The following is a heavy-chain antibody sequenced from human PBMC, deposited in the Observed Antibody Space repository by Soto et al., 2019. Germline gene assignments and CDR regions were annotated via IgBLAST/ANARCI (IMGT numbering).Heavy chain of an antibody. J-gene: IGHJ4*02. CDR1: GGSFSGYY. CDR3: ARVPAAISIDY. Sequence: SETLSLTWAVYGGSFSGYYWSWIRQPREKGLEWMGEINHSGSTNYNPSLKRRVTITVDTSKNQFSLKLSSVTAADTAVYYCARVPAAISIDYWGQGTLVTVSS. D-gene: IGHD2-2*01. CDR2: INHSGST. V-gene: IGHV4-34*01.